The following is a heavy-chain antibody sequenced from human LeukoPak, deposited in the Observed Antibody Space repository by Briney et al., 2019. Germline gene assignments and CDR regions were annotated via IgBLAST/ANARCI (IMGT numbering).Heavy chain of an antibody. CDR2: IDTSGGT. CDR1: GGSISSGSCC. CDR3: ARDKTRWYFDL. V-gene: IGHV4-61*02. J-gene: IGHJ2*01. Sequence: SETLSLTCTVSGGSISSGSCCWSWIRQAAGKGLGWIGRIDTSGGTNYNPSLKSRVTISIDTSKNQVSLKVSSVTAADTAVYYCARDKTRWYFDLWGRGTLVTVSS.